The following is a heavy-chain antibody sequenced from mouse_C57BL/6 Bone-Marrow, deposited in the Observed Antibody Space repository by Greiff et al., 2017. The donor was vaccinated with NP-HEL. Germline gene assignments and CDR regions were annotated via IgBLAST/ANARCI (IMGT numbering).Heavy chain of an antibody. D-gene: IGHD2-1*01. Sequence: VQLQQSGAELVKPGASVKLSCAASGFNIINTYIHWVKQRPEQGLAWIGRIDPANGNTKYDPKFQDQATITTDTSSNTAYLQLNSLTSEDTAVYYCSREDGYSGNFDGYWGQGTTLTVSS. CDR2: IDPANGNT. J-gene: IGHJ2*01. CDR1: GFNIINTY. V-gene: IGHV14-3*02. CDR3: SREDGYSGNFDGY.